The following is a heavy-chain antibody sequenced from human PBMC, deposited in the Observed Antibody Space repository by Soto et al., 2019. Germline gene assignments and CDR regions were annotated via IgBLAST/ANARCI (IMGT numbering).Heavy chain of an antibody. V-gene: IGHV1-69*13. CDR3: ASLLITIFGVADAFDI. CDR2: IIPIFGTA. CDR1: GGTFSSYA. J-gene: IGHJ3*02. Sequence: SVTVSCTASGGTFSSYAISWVRQAPGQGLEWMGGIIPIFGTANYAQKFQGRVTITADESTSTAYMELSSLRSEDTAVYYCASLLITIFGVADAFDIWGQGTMVTVSS. D-gene: IGHD3-3*01.